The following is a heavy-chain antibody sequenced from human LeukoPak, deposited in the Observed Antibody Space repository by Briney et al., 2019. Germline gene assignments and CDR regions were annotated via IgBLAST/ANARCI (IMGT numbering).Heavy chain of an antibody. CDR3: ARHSSSAWYYCFDY. CDR1: GGSISNSNYY. Sequence: PSETLSPTSTVSGGSISNSNYYWGWIRQPPGKGLEWIGGAYYSGTTYYSPSLKSRVTISVDTSRNHFSLNLNSVTAADTAVYYCARHSSSAWYYCFDYWGQGSFVTVSS. CDR2: AYYSGTT. D-gene: IGHD6-19*01. J-gene: IGHJ4*02. V-gene: IGHV4-39*01.